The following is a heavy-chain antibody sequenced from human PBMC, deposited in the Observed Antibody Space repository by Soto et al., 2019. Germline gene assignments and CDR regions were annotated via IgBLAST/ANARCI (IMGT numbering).Heavy chain of an antibody. V-gene: IGHV3-15*07. D-gene: IGHD3-10*01. CDR1: GFTFSNAW. CDR2: IKSKTDGGTT. CDR3: QWLYRRWFGGYMDV. J-gene: IGHJ6*02. Sequence: EVQLVESGGGLVKPGGSLRLSCAASGFTFSNAWMNWVRQAPGKGLEWVGRIKSKTDGGTTDYAAPVKGRFTISRDDSKNTLYLQMNSLKTEDTAVYYCQWLYRRWFGGYMDVWGQGTTVTVSS.